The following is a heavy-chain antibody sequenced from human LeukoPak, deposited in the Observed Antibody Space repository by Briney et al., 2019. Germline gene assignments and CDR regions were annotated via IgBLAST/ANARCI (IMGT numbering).Heavy chain of an antibody. CDR2: INPTGGST. CDR3: ARDESPLAAAGVH. CDR1: GYTFTSYF. D-gene: IGHD6-13*01. V-gene: IGHV1-46*01. J-gene: IGHJ4*02. Sequence: ASVKVSCKASGYTFTSYFIHWVRQAPGEGLEWMGIINPTGGSTRYAQKFQGRVTMTRDTSTSTVYMELSRLRSDDTAVYYCARDESPLAAAGVHWGQGTLVTVSS.